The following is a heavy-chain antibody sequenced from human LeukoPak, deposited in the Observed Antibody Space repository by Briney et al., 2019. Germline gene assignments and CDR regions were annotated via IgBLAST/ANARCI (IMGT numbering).Heavy chain of an antibody. V-gene: IGHV1-69*13. J-gene: IGHJ4*02. CDR2: IVPIFGTA. D-gene: IGHD5-18*01. Sequence: SVKVSCKASGGTFSSYAISWVRQAPGQGLEWMGWIVPIFGTANYAQKFQGRVTITADESTSTAYMELSSLRSEDTAVYYCARLSPRGYSYGQSPLDYWGQGTLVTVSS. CDR1: GGTFSSYA. CDR3: ARLSPRGYSYGQSPLDY.